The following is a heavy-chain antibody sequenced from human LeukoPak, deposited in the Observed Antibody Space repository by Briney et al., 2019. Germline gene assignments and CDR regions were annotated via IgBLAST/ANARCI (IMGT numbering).Heavy chain of an antibody. CDR2: IDPSDSYT. Sequence: GESLKISCKGSGYRFTSYWISWVRQMPGKGLEWMGRIDPSDSYTNYSPSFQGHVTISADKSISTAYLQWSSLKASDTAMYYCARRGDYDSSGYYYGGYYYGMDVWGQGTTVTVSS. CDR1: GYRFTSYW. D-gene: IGHD3-22*01. J-gene: IGHJ6*02. V-gene: IGHV5-10-1*01. CDR3: ARRGDYDSSGYYYGGYYYGMDV.